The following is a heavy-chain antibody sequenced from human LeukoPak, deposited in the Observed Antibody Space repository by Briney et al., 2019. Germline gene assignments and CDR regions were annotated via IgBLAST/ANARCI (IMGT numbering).Heavy chain of an antibody. CDR2: IYTSGST. J-gene: IGHJ6*03. CDR3: ARAPDAGYYYYMDV. V-gene: IGHV4-61*02. CDR1: GGSISGSRYY. D-gene: IGHD6-13*01. Sequence: SETLSFTCTVSGGSISGSRYYWSWIRQPAGKGLEWIGRIYTSGSTNYNPSLKSRVTMSVDTSKNQFSLKLSSVTAADTAVYYCARAPDAGYYYYMDVWGKGTTVTVSS.